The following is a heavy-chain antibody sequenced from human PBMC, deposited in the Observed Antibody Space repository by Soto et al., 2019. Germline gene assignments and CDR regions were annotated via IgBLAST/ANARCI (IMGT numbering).Heavy chain of an antibody. CDR2: IFSSDSSA. J-gene: IGHJ4*02. CDR3: GTWRGSSWFDY. D-gene: IGHD2-2*01. CDR1: GFTFSSYS. V-gene: IGHV5-51*01. Sequence: GESLKISCRASGFTFSSYSLGWVRHMPGKGLQWMGNIFSSDSSAKYSPSFVGQVTISVDRSINTAYLQWSSLKASDTAIYYCGTWRGSSWFDYWGPGTLVTVSS.